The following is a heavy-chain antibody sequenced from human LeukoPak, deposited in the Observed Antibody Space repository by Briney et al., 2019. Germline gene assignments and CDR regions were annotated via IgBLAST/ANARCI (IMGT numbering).Heavy chain of an antibody. Sequence: GGSLRLSCAVSGFTLSSHWMFWVRQAPGKGPVWVSCLNNDGRTATYADSVKGRFTISRDIAKNTLYLQMNGLRAEDTAVYYCARGEYYGMDVWGQGTTVTVSS. V-gene: IGHV3-74*01. D-gene: IGHD1-26*01. J-gene: IGHJ6*01. CDR3: ARGEYYGMDV. CDR2: LNNDGRTA. CDR1: GFTLSSHW.